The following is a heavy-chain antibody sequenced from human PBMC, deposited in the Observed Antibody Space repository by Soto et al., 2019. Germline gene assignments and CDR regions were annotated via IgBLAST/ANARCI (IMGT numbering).Heavy chain of an antibody. V-gene: IGHV1-18*01. Sequence: ASVKVSCKASCYTLSRYGISWVRQAPGQGLEWMGWISAYNGNTNYAQKLQGRVTMTTDTSTSTAYMELRSLRSDDTAVYYCARALSGFDYWGQGTLVTVSS. CDR1: CYTLSRYG. D-gene: IGHD3-9*01. CDR2: ISAYNGNT. CDR3: ARALSGFDY. J-gene: IGHJ4*02.